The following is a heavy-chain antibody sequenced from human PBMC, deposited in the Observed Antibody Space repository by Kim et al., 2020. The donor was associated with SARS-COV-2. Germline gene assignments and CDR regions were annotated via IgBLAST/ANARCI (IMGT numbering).Heavy chain of an antibody. D-gene: IGHD2-15*01. J-gene: IGHJ4*02. V-gene: IGHV1-69*13. CDR2: IIPIFGKA. CDR3: ARGYVRGYCSGGSCYHLDY. Sequence: SVKVSCKASGGTFSSYAISWVRQAPGQGLEWMGGIIPIFGKANYAQKFQGRVTITADESTSTAYMGLSSLRSEDTAVYYCARGYVRGYCSGGSCYHLDYWGQGTLVTVSS. CDR1: GGTFSSYA.